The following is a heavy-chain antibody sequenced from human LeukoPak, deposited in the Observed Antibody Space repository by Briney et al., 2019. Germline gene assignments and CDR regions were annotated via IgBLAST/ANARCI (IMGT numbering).Heavy chain of an antibody. CDR3: ARETIAVAAPDY. CDR1: GGSISSGDYY. V-gene: IGHV4-30-4*08. J-gene: IGHJ4*02. Sequence: PSRTLSLTCTVSGGSISSGDYYWSWIRQPPGKGLEWIGYIYYSGSTYYNPSLKSRVTISVDTSKNQFSLKLSSVTAADTAVYYCARETIAVAAPDYWGQGTLVTVSS. CDR2: IYYSGST. D-gene: IGHD6-19*01.